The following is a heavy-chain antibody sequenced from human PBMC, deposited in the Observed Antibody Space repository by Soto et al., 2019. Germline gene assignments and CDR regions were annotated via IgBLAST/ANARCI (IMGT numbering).Heavy chain of an antibody. J-gene: IGHJ4*02. CDR2: MSGSGGTA. CDR3: AKGPIFGVENIYDY. CDR1: GFTFSSYA. Sequence: EVQLLESGGGLVQPGGSLRLSCAASGFTFSSYAMSWVRQAPGKGLEWVSDMSGSGGTAYYRDSGKGRFTISRDNSKQTLYLQMNSLRAEDTALYYCAKGPIFGVENIYDYWGQGTLVTVSS. D-gene: IGHD3-3*01. V-gene: IGHV3-23*01.